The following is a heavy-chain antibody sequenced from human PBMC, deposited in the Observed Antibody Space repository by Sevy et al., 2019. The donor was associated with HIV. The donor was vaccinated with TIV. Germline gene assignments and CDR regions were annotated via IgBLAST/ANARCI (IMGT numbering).Heavy chain of an antibody. V-gene: IGHV3-23*01. J-gene: IGHJ4*02. D-gene: IGHD6-13*01. CDR2: ISGSGGST. Sequence: GGSLRLSCAASGFTFSSYAMSWVRQATGKGLEWVSAISGSGGSTYYGNSVKGRFTISRDNSKNTLYLQMNSLRAEDTAVYYCAKPLSAAAGTGFDYWGKGPLISVSS. CDR1: GFTFSSYA. CDR3: AKPLSAAAGTGFDY.